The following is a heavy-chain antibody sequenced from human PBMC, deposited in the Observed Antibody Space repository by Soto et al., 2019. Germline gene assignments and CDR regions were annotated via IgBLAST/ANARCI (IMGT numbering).Heavy chain of an antibody. V-gene: IGHV4-39*01. Sequence: TLSLTCTVSGGAINSTVHYWGWIRQPPGKGLEWIGSSNYGGPTYYSPSLQSRVTISLDTAKNHFSLNLRSVTAADTAVYYCARHGAYSTSVYYYYGMDVWGQGTTVTVSS. CDR3: ARHGAYSTSVYYYYGMDV. J-gene: IGHJ6*02. CDR1: GGAINSTVHY. CDR2: SNYGGPT. D-gene: IGHD6-13*01.